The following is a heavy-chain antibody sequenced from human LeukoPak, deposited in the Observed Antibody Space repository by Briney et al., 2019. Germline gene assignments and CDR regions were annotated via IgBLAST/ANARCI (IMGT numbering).Heavy chain of an antibody. CDR3: VRVGSVAGSDYLDY. CDR2: SRNKAKSYTT. V-gene: IGHV3-72*01. Sequence: GGSLRLSCVVSGFTFSDHFLDWVRQAPGKGLEWVGRSRNKAKSYTTEYAASVKGRFTISRDDSKNSLYLQMNSLKTEDTAVYYCVRVGSVAGSDYLDYWGQGTLVTVSS. CDR1: GFTFSDHF. D-gene: IGHD6-19*01. J-gene: IGHJ4*02.